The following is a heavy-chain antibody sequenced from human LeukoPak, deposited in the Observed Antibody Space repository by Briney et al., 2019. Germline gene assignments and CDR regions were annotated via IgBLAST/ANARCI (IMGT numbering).Heavy chain of an antibody. J-gene: IGHJ5*02. D-gene: IGHD6-13*01. Sequence: GGSLRLSCAASGFTFSSYSMNGVRQAPGKGLEWVSSISSSSSYIYYADSVKGRFTISRDNAKNSLYLQMNSLRAEDTAVYYCARAGGSWYNLYNWFDPWGQGTLVTVSS. CDR2: ISSSSSYI. V-gene: IGHV3-21*01. CDR3: ARAGGSWYNLYNWFDP. CDR1: GFTFSSYS.